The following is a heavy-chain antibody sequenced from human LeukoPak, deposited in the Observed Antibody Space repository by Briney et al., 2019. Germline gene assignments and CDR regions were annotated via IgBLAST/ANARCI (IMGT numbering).Heavy chain of an antibody. J-gene: IGHJ6*03. D-gene: IGHD3-22*01. V-gene: IGHV3-23*01. Sequence: GGSLRLSCAASGFTFSSYAMSWVRQAPGKGLEWVSAISGSGGSTYYADSVKGRFTISRDNSKNTLYLQMSSLRAEDTAVYYCAKDGDDSSGYFSYYYYYYMDVWGKGTTVTVSS. CDR3: AKDGDDSSGYFSYYYYYYMDV. CDR2: ISGSGGST. CDR1: GFTFSSYA.